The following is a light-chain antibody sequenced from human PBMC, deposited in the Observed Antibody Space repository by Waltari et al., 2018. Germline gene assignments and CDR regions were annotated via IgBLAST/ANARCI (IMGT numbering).Light chain of an antibody. J-gene: IGKJ4*01. CDR2: AGS. Sequence: DIQMTQSPSSLSASIGDRVTIARRASESVAIYVNWYQQRSGKAPRLLIYAGSYLRDGVPSRFSGSGSGTDFTLAITSLQPEDFATYYCQQSYTSPLTFGGGTKVE. CDR1: ESVAIY. V-gene: IGKV1-39*01. CDR3: QQSYTSPLT.